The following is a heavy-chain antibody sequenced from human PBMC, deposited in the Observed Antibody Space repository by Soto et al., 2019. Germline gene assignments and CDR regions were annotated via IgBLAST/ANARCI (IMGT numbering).Heavy chain of an antibody. CDR1: GRTFSSYA. CDR2: IIPIFGTA. CDR3: VRNLRYFDWLPSPYYYYGMDV. J-gene: IGHJ6*01. D-gene: IGHD3-9*01. V-gene: IGHV1-69*13. Sequence: SVKVSCKASGRTFSSYAISCVRQAPGQGLEWMGGIIPIFGTANYAQKFQGRVTITADESTSTAYMELSSLRSEDTAVYYCVRNLRYFDWLPSPYYYYGMDVWGQGTTVTVSS.